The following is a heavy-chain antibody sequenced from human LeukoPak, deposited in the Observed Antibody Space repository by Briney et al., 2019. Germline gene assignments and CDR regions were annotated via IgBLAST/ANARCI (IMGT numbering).Heavy chain of an antibody. CDR3: GRSAEFDY. V-gene: IGHV3-48*02. CDR1: RFTFSSYT. D-gene: IGHD1-14*01. J-gene: IGHJ4*02. Sequence: PGGSPRLSCTASRFTFSSYTMNWPRQAPGKGLEWVSRITSTSSTIYYADSVKGRFTISRDNAKNSLYLQMNSLRDEDTAVYYCGRSAEFDYWGQGTLGSVSS. CDR2: ITSTSSTI.